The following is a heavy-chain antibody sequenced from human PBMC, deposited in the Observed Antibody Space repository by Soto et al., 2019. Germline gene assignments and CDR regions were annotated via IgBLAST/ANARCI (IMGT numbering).Heavy chain of an antibody. D-gene: IGHD6-6*01. CDR1: GYCFTCYY. CDR3: ARGLDIAADSGYDYYAMDV. CDR2: INPNSGGT. Sequence: GSSGEDCLRASGYCFTCYYMHRERQAPGQGLEWMGWINPNSGGTNYAQKFQGRVTMTRDTSISTAYMELSRLRSDDTAVYYCARGLDIAADSGYDYYAMDVWGQGTTVTVPS. V-gene: IGHV1-2*02. J-gene: IGHJ6*02.